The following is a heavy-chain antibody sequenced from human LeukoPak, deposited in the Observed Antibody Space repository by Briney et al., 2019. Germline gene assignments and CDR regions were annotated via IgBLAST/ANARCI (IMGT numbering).Heavy chain of an antibody. CDR1: GFPFSSYG. V-gene: IGHV3-30*18. D-gene: IGHD3-10*01. J-gene: IGHJ1*01. Sequence: PGRSLRLSCAASGFPFSSYGMHWVRQAPGKGLEWVAVISYDGSDKYYADSVKGRFTISRDNSENTLYLQMNSLRADDTAVYYCVKEHYFGSGSYPEHWGQGTLVTVSS. CDR3: VKEHYFGSGSYPEH. CDR2: ISYDGSDK.